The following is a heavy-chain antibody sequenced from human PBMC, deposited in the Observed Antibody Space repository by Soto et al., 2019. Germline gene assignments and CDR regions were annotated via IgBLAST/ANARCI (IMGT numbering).Heavy chain of an antibody. CDR3: AIAYYYYSSGYYY. Sequence: GGSLRLSCAASGFTCSSFAMRWVRQAPGKGLECVSAIGDNNDITSYADSVKARLTISRDNYKNTLYLHMNSLRAEDTAVYYCAIAYYYYSSGYYYWGQGTVVNVSS. CDR2: IGDNNDIT. CDR1: GFTCSSFA. D-gene: IGHD3-22*01. V-gene: IGHV3-23*01. J-gene: IGHJ4*02.